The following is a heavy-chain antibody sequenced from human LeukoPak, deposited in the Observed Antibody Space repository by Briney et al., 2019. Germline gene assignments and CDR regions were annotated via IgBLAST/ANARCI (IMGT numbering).Heavy chain of an antibody. CDR2: IYSGGST. J-gene: IGHJ5*02. CDR3: AKDQNYYDSSSYYNWFDP. CDR1: GFTVSRNY. Sequence: GGSLRLSCAASGFTVSRNYMSWVRQAPGKGLEWVSVIYSGGSTYYADSVKGRFTISRDNSKNTLYLQMNSLRAEDTAVYYCAKDQNYYDSSSYYNWFDPWGQGTLVTVSS. D-gene: IGHD3-22*01. V-gene: IGHV3-53*05.